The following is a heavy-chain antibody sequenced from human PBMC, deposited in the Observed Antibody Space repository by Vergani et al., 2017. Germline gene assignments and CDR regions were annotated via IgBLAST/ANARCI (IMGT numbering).Heavy chain of an antibody. CDR1: GYTFTDYY. D-gene: IGHD3-22*01. J-gene: IGHJ5*02. Sequence: EVYLVQSGTEVKRPRATMRISCKVSGYTFTDYYMHWVQQAPGKGLEWMGLVDPEDGETIYAEKFQGRVTITADTSTDTAYMELSSLRSEDTAVYYCATDYSYDSSGYYPPNWFDPWGQGTLVTVSS. V-gene: IGHV1-69-2*01. CDR2: VDPEDGET. CDR3: ATDYSYDSSGYYPPNWFDP.